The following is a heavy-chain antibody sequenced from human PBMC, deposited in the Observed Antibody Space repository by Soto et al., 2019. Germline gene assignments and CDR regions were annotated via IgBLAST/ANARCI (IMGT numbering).Heavy chain of an antibody. V-gene: IGHV4-4*07. Sequence: QVQLQESGPGLVKPSETLSLTCTVSGVSITPYFWSWIRQPAGKAPEWVGHIYASGRTTYNPSLKSRVTMFVYQTHVSLRLTSVTAADTSVYYCARHFDVDPSLDQYYFDLWGRGALVTVSS. CDR3: ARHFDVDPSLDQYYFDL. D-gene: IGHD3-9*01. CDR1: GVSITPYF. CDR2: IYASGRT. J-gene: IGHJ2*01.